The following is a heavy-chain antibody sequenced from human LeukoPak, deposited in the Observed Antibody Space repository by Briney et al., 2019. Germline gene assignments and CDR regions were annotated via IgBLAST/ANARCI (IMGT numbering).Heavy chain of an antibody. D-gene: IGHD3-22*01. CDR1: GFTFSSYS. CDR3: ARTWDYYDSSGPAGSYFDY. CDR2: ISSSSSYI. Sequence: GGSLRLSCAASGFTFSSYSMNWVRQAPGKGLEWVSSISSSSSYIYYADSVKGRFTISRDNAKNSLYLQMNSLRAEDTAVYYCARTWDYYDSSGPAGSYFDYWGQGTLVTVSS. V-gene: IGHV3-21*01. J-gene: IGHJ4*02.